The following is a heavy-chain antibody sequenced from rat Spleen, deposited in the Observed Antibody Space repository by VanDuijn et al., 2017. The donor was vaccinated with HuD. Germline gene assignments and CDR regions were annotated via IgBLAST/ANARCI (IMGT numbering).Heavy chain of an antibody. CDR3: ARHGYNSYFDY. Sequence: EVQLVESGGGIVQPGRSLKLLCEASGFTFSNYGMAWVRQAPRKCLEWVASISYEGSSTYYGDSVKGRFTISRDNAKRSLYLQMDSLRSEDTATYYCARHGYNSYFDYWGLGVMVTVSS. D-gene: IGHD1-9*01. V-gene: IGHV5-29*01. J-gene: IGHJ2*01. CDR1: GFTFSNYG. CDR2: ISYEGSST.